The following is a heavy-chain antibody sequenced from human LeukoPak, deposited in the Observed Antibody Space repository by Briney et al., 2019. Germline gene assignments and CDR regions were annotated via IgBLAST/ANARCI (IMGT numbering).Heavy chain of an antibody. V-gene: IGHV3-23*01. D-gene: IGHD3-3*01. CDR3: AKDRPTIPTYYDFWSGYYSVGYYFDY. CDR1: GLTFSNYA. Sequence: PGGSLRLSCAASGLTFSNYAMTWVRQAPGKGLEWVSAISTNGDRTYYADSVKGRFTVSRDNFKNTLYLQMNSLRAEDTAVYYCAKDRPTIPTYYDFWSGYYSVGYYFDYWGQGTLVTVSS. CDR2: ISTNGDRT. J-gene: IGHJ4*02.